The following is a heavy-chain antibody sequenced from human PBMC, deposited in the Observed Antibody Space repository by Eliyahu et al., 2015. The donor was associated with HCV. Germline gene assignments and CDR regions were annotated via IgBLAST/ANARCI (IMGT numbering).Heavy chain of an antibody. CDR1: GFTVSNNY. V-gene: IGHV3-53*01. Sequence: EVQLVESGGGLIQPGGSLRLSCAASGFTVSNNYMSWVRQAPGKGLEWVSVIYSGGSTYYPDSVKGRVTISRDNSKNTLYLQMNSLRAEDTAVYYCARTRWLQLVPYYYYGMDVWGQGTTVTVSS. D-gene: IGHD5-24*01. CDR2: IYSGGST. CDR3: ARTRWLQLVPYYYYGMDV. J-gene: IGHJ6*02.